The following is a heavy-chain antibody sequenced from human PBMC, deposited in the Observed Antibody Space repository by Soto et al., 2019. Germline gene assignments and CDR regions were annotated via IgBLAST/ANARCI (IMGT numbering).Heavy chain of an antibody. D-gene: IGHD2-15*01. CDR1: GDSIGSVKYH. J-gene: IGHJ5*02. V-gene: IGHV4-39*01. CDR2: MYSTGST. CDR3: ARRPVRGGNSGVGFDP. Sequence: QVRLQESGPGLVKPSETLSLTCTVSGDSIGSVKYHWGWIRQSPGKGLAWIGSMYSTGSTQYNPSLKRRVTMSVDTSTNQFSLKLRSVTAADTAIYYCARRPVRGGNSGVGFDPWGQGTLVTVSS.